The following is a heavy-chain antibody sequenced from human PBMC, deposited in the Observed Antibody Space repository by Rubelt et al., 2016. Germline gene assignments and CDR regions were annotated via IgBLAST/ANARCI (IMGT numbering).Heavy chain of an antibody. J-gene: IGHJ5*02. D-gene: IGHD4-17*01. CDR2: LIRDASSA. CDR1: GFTFSSYW. V-gene: IGHV3-74*02. Sequence: VQLVESGGGVVQPGGSLRLSCATSGFTFSSYWMHWVRQAPGEGLVWVSRLIRDASSAIYADSVKGRFTISRDNAKSTLYLQMNSLRAEDTAVYYCATGLREAVDLWGQGTLVTVSS. CDR3: ATGLREAVDL.